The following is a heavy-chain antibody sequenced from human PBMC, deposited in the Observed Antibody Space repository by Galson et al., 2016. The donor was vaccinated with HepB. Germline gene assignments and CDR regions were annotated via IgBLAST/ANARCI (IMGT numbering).Heavy chain of an antibody. CDR1: GFTASTTY. CDR2: VFSGGTT. V-gene: IGHV3-66*02. J-gene: IGHJ4*02. Sequence: SLRLSCAASGFTASTTYMAWVRPAPGKGLECVAVVFSGGTTFYADSVMGRFTISRDHSTNTLYLQMRSLRTEDTAVYYCARDSGYNEHGGFDNWGQGTLVTVSS. D-gene: IGHD5-24*01. CDR3: ARDSGYNEHGGFDN.